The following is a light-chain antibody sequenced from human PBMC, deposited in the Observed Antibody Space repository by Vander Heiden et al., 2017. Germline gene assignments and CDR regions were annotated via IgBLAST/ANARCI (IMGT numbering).Light chain of an antibody. CDR2: TTS. Sequence: DIQMTQSPSSLSASVGDRVTITCRASQSISSYLNWYQQKAGKAPKLLICTTSSLQSGVPSRFSGSGYGTDVPLTISSRQPEDYATYYCQQSDSNARWTFGQGTKVEIK. CDR3: QQSDSNARWT. J-gene: IGKJ1*01. CDR1: QSISSY. V-gene: IGKV1-39*01.